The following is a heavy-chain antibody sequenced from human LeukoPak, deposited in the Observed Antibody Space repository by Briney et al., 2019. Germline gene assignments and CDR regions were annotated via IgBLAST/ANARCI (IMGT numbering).Heavy chain of an antibody. CDR3: ARTVATTLWAFDF. CDR2: TYPGDSDT. D-gene: IGHD1/OR15-1a*01. J-gene: IGHJ4*02. Sequence: GESLKISCRGLGYTFTRHWIGWVRQMPGKGQEWMGITYPGDSDTRYNSSFQGQVTISADKSSNTAYLQWNSLKASDTAIYYWARTVATTLWAFDFWGQGTLVTVSS. CDR1: GYTFTRHW. V-gene: IGHV5-51*01.